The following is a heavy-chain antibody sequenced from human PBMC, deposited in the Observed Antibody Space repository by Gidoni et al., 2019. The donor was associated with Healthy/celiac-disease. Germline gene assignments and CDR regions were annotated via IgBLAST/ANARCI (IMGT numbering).Heavy chain of an antibody. CDR3: ARALRDSYYYDSSGLDY. J-gene: IGHJ4*02. Sequence: EVQMVVSGGGLVQPGGSRRLSGAASGFTLSSYWMSWVRQAPGRGLEWGANIKQDGSEKYYVDSVKGRFTISRDNAKNSLYLQRNSLRAEDTAVYYCARALRDSYYYDSSGLDYWGQGTLVTVSS. D-gene: IGHD3-22*01. CDR2: IKQDGSEK. CDR1: GFTLSSYW. V-gene: IGHV3-7*01.